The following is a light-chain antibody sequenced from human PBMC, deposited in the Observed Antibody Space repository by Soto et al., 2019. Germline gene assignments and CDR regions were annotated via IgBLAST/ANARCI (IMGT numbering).Light chain of an antibody. CDR3: SSYTSSTNYV. Sequence: QSVLTQPPSVSGAPGQRVTISCSGTSSSIGAGYEVHWYHQLPGTAPKLVVSGNGNRPSGVPDRLSASKSGTSASLAITGLQAEDEGHYYCSSYTSSTNYVFGTGTKLTVL. CDR1: SSSIGAGYE. CDR2: GNG. V-gene: IGLV1-40*01. J-gene: IGLJ1*01.